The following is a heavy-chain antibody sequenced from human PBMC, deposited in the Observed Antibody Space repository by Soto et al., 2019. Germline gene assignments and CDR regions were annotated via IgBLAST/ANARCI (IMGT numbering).Heavy chain of an antibody. D-gene: IGHD3-22*01. CDR2: IDPSDSYT. CDR3: ARHGAYYYDSSGYPLYIC. V-gene: IGHV5-10-1*01. Sequence: GESLTISCKGSGYSFTSYWISWVRQMPGKGLEWMGRIDPSDSYTNYSPSFQGHVTISADKSISTAYLQWSSLKASDTAMYYCARHGAYYYDSSGYPLYICWGQGTLVTVSS. CDR1: GYSFTSYW. J-gene: IGHJ4*02.